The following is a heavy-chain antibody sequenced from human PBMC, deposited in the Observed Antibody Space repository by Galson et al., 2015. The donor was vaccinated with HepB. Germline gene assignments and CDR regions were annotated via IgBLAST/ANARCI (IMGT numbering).Heavy chain of an antibody. D-gene: IGHD3-10*01. CDR1: GFTLSSYW. Sequence: SLRLSCAASGFTLSSYWMHWVRQAPGKGLVWVSRINSDGSSTSYADSVKGRFTISRDNAKNTLYLQMNSLRAEDTAVYYCARVKTLLWFGEFDAFDIWGQGTMVTVSS. V-gene: IGHV3-74*01. CDR2: INSDGSST. J-gene: IGHJ3*02. CDR3: ARVKTLLWFGEFDAFDI.